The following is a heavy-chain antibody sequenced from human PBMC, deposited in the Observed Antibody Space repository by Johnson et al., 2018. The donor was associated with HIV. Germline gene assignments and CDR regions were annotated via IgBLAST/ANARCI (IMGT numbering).Heavy chain of an antibody. CDR2: ISYDGSNK. Sequence: QVQLVESGGGVVRPGGSLRLSCAASGFTFDDYGMSWVRQAPGKGLEWVALISYDGSNKKKADSVKGRFTISRDNSKNTVYLQMNSLRSDDTAVYYCARETYGGNSGAFDIWGQGTMVTVSS. CDR1: GFTFDDYG. J-gene: IGHJ3*02. D-gene: IGHD4-23*01. CDR3: ARETYGGNSGAFDI. V-gene: IGHV3-30*03.